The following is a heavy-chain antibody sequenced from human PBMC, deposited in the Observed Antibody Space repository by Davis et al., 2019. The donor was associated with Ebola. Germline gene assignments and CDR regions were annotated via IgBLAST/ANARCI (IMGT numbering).Heavy chain of an antibody. J-gene: IGHJ6*02. Sequence: GESLKISCAASGFTFSSYAMSWVRQAPGKGLEWVACISGSGKTTYYADSVKGRFTISRDNSKNTLYLQMNSLRAEDTAVYYCARDGDSNGWYYYYYGMDVWGQGTTVTVSS. CDR1: GFTFSSYA. V-gene: IGHV3-23*01. D-gene: IGHD6-19*01. CDR3: ARDGDSNGWYYYYYGMDV. CDR2: ISGSGKTT.